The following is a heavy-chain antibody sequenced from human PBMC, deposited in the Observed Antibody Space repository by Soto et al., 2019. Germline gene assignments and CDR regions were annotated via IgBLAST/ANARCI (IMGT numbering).Heavy chain of an antibody. V-gene: IGHV5-51*01. CDR3: ARDIVVVPAAVPPSYYYSGMDV. Sequence: GESLKISCKGSGYSFTSYWIGWVRQMPGKGLEWMGIIYPGDSDTRYSPSFQGQVTISADKSISTAYLQWSSLKASDTAMYYCARDIVVVPAAVPPSYYYSGMDVWGQGTPVTVSS. D-gene: IGHD2-2*01. J-gene: IGHJ6*02. CDR2: IYPGDSDT. CDR1: GYSFTSYW.